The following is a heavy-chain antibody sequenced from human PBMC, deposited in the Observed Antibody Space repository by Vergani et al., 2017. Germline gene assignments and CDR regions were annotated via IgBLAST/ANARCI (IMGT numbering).Heavy chain of an antibody. CDR1: GASISSHDYY. CDR2: IYYSGTT. V-gene: IGHV4-30-4*08. CDR3: ARQKDYYMDV. Sequence: QVQLQESGPGLVKPSQTLSLSCTVSGASISSHDYYWSWIRQPPGKGLEWIGNIYYSGTTFYKPSLKSRLTISLDTSENHLSLKLTSVTAADTAVYYCARQKDYYMDVWGKGP. J-gene: IGHJ6*03.